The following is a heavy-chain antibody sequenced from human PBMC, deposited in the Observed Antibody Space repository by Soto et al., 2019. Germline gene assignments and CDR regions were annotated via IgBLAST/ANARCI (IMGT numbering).Heavy chain of an antibody. CDR3: ARSIVGPNIFDS. CDR1: GVSFNTSGMG. J-gene: IGHJ4*01. D-gene: IGHD1-26*01. V-gene: IGHV2-5*02. Sequence: ATILNATQREGVTCWVAGVSFNTSGMGVGWIRQPPGKALEYLGLVYWGGDNRYSTSLANRITITKDTSKNQVVLTVTHRHPVDTATSFRARSIVGPNIFDSWGHGTRVTFSS. CDR2: VYWGGDN.